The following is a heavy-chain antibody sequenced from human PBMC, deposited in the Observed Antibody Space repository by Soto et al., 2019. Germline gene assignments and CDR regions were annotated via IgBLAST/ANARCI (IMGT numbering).Heavy chain of an antibody. D-gene: IGHD3-3*01. CDR2: MSGSGGSR. CDR3: AKEPNYDFWSGYRYFDS. Sequence: DVQLLESGGGLVQPGGSLRLSCTASGFTFSNYAMSWVRQAPGKGLEWVSSMSGSGGSRYYADSVKGRFTISRDNSKKTLDLHMSSLRAEDTAFYYCAKEPNYDFWSGYRYFDSWGQGSLVTVSS. CDR1: GFTFSNYA. V-gene: IGHV3-23*01. J-gene: IGHJ4*02.